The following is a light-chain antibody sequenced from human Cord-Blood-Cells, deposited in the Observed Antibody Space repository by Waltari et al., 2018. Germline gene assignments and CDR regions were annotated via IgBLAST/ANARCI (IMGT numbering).Light chain of an antibody. V-gene: IGLV2-11*01. J-gene: IGLJ2*01. CDR2: DVS. Sequence: QSALTQPRSVSGSPGQSLTISCTGTSSDVGCYNYVSWYQQHPGKGPKLMIYDVSKRPSGVPDPFFDAKSGNTASLTISGLQAVDESDYYCCSYAGSYTFVFGGGTKLTVL. CDR3: CSYAGSYTFV. CDR1: SSDVGCYNY.